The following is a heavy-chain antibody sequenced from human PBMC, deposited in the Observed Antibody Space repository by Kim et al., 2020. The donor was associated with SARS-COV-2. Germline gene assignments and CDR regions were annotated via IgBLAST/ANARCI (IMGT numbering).Heavy chain of an antibody. D-gene: IGHD6-19*01. J-gene: IGHJ4*02. CDR2: ISYDGSNK. CDR3: ARAPVAGAAWGY. CDR1: GFTFSSYG. V-gene: IGHV3-30*03. Sequence: GGSLRLSCAASGFTFSSYGMHWVRQAPGKGLEWVAVISYDGSNKYYADSVKGRFTISGDNSKNTLYLQMNSLRAEDTAVYYCARAPVAGAAWGYWGQGTLVTVSS.